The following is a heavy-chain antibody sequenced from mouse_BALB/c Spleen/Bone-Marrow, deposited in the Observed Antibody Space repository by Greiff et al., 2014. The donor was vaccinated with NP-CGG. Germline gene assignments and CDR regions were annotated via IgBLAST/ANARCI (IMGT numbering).Heavy chain of an antibody. V-gene: IGHV1-9*01. Sequence: QVQLQQSGAELMKPGASVKISCEATGYTFSSYWIEWVKQRPGHGLEWIGEILPGSGSTNYNEKFKGKATFTADTSSNTAYMQLSSLTSEDSAVYYCARELGQRLAYWGQGTLVTVSA. CDR2: ILPGSGST. CDR1: GYTFSSYW. CDR3: ARELGQRLAY. J-gene: IGHJ3*01. D-gene: IGHD3-1*01.